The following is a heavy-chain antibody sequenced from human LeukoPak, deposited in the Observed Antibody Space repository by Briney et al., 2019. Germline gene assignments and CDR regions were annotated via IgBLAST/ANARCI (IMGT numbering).Heavy chain of an antibody. V-gene: IGHV4-59*01. D-gene: IGHD2-2*01. Sequence: PSETLSLTCAVYGGSFSGYYWSWIRQPPGKGLEWIGYIYYSGSTNYNPSLNSRVTISVDTSKNQFSLKLSSVTAADTAVYYCAGGGSVSWRKWFDPWGQGTLVTVSS. J-gene: IGHJ5*02. CDR1: GGSFSGYY. CDR3: AGGGSVSWRKWFDP. CDR2: IYYSGST.